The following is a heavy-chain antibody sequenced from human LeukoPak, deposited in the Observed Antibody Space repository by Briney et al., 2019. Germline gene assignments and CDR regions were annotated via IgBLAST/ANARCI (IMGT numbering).Heavy chain of an antibody. CDR3: ARDGIVGGYNSGNDY. J-gene: IGHJ4*02. D-gene: IGHD1-26*01. CDR2: MNSDGSTT. CDR1: GFTFSNYW. Sequence: PGGSLRLSCAASGFTFSNYWMHWVRQAPGKGLVWVSRMNSDGSTTAYADSVKGRFTISRDNTKNTLYLQMNSLRDEDTAVYYCARDGIVGGYNSGNDYWGQGTLVTVSS. V-gene: IGHV3-74*01.